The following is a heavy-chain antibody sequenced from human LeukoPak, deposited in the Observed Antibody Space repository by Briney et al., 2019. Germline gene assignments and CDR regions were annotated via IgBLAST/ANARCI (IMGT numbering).Heavy chain of an antibody. CDR3: ARAGGFFSPFGY. CDR1: GASVSSGGYY. Sequence: PSETLSLTCNVSGASVSSGGYYWSWIRQHPGKGLEWIGYVYYSGSTYYNPSLKSRVTISVDTSKNQFSLKLSSVTAADTAVYYCARAGGFFSPFGYWGQGTLVTVSS. V-gene: IGHV4-31*03. D-gene: IGHD3-3*01. J-gene: IGHJ4*02. CDR2: VYYSGST.